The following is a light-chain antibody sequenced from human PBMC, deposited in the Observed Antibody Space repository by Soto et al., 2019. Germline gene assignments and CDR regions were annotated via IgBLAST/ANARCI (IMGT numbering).Light chain of an antibody. CDR3: QQANRFPIT. J-gene: IGKJ5*01. Sequence: DIQVTQSPPSMAASVGDRVTITCRASQDIGNWMTWYQQKPGKAPKLLIYRASTLVRGVPSRFSGSGSGTEFTLTISGLQPEDSLTYYCQQANRFPITFGQGTRLDIK. CDR2: RAS. CDR1: QDIGNW. V-gene: IGKV1-12*01.